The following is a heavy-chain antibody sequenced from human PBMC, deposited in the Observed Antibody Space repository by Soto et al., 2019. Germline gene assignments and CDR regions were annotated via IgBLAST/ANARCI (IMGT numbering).Heavy chain of an antibody. D-gene: IGHD1-1*01. CDR3: LDSWVHP. CDR2: IKSESVGGTT. Sequence: TGGSLRLSCAASGFTFSNAWMSWVRQAPGKGLEWVGRIKSESVGGTTDYAAPVKGRFTVSRDDSKNTVYLQMNSLKIEDTGVYYCLDSWVHPWGQGXLVTVSS. J-gene: IGHJ5*02. CDR1: GFTFSNAW. V-gene: IGHV3-15*01.